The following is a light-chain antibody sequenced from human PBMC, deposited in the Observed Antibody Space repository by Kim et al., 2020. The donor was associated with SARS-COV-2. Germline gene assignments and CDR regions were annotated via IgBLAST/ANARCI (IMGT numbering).Light chain of an antibody. Sequence: DIQMTQSPSTLSASVGDRVTITCRASQSLSTSLSWYQQKPGKAPKLLIYRSSILESGVPSRFSGSGSGTEFTLTISSLQPDDFATYYCQQYKSYPTTFGQGTRLEIK. J-gene: IGKJ5*01. V-gene: IGKV1-5*03. CDR2: RSS. CDR3: QQYKSYPTT. CDR1: QSLSTS.